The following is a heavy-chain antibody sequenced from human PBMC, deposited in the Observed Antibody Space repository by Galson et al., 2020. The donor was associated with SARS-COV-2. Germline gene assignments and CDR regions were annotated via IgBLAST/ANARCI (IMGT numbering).Heavy chain of an antibody. Sequence: GESLKISCAASGFTFSSYAMHWVRQAPGKGLEWVSSISSSSSYIYYADSVKGRFTISRDNAKNSLYLQMNSLRAEDTAVYYCASPRRYSGSYDFDYWGQGTLVTVSS. CDR2: ISSSSSYI. CDR1: GFTFSSYA. CDR3: ASPRRYSGSYDFDY. V-gene: IGHV3-21*01. J-gene: IGHJ4*02. D-gene: IGHD1-26*01.